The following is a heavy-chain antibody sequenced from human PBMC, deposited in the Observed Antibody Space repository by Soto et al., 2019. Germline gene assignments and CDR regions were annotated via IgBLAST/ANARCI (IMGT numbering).Heavy chain of an antibody. CDR3: ARAVYSNHVY. J-gene: IGHJ4*02. V-gene: IGHV4-31*03. Sequence: SETLSLTCTVSGASISSGSYYWSWIRQLPGKGLEWIGYISNSGSTYYNPSLKSRVTISVDTSKNQFSLRVSSVTAADTAVYYCARAVYSNHVYWGQGTLVTAPQ. CDR2: ISNSGST. D-gene: IGHD4-4*01. CDR1: GASISSGSYY.